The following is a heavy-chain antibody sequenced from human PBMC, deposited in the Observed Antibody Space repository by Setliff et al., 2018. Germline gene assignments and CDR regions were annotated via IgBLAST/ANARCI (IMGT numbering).Heavy chain of an antibody. Sequence: PSETLSLTCGASGGSFSDYYWTWIRQTPGKGLEWIGEINHSGSTKCNPSLKSRVTISVDTPKNQFSLKLTSVTAADTAVYYCARVSGFLYVDVWGKGTTVTVSS. D-gene: IGHD3-3*01. CDR3: ARVSGFLYVDV. J-gene: IGHJ6*03. V-gene: IGHV4-34*01. CDR2: INHSGST. CDR1: GGSFSDYY.